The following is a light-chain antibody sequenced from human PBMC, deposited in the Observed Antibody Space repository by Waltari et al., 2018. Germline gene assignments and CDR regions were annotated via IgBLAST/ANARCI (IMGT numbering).Light chain of an antibody. J-gene: IGKJ2*01. CDR1: QSISSY. CDR2: AAS. V-gene: IGKV1-39*01. CDR3: QQCHSYS. Sequence: DIQMTQSPSSLSASVGDRVTITCRASQSISSYLNWYQQKPGRAPKPLYSAASSLQGGVPARFGGSGFGTDFTLTISSLQPDDFATYYCQQCHSYSFGQGTKVEI.